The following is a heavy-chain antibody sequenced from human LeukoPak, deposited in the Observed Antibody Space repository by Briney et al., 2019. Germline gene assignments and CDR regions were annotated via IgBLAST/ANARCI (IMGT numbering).Heavy chain of an antibody. Sequence: GRSLRLSCAASGFTFSSYGMHWVRQAPGKGLEWVAILSYDGSYKHYSDSVKGRFTISRDNSKNTLYLQMNSLRAEDTAVYYCARNDYGDYEDYYGMDVWGQGTTVTVSS. D-gene: IGHD4-17*01. CDR1: GFTFSSYG. CDR3: ARNDYGDYEDYYGMDV. V-gene: IGHV3-30*04. CDR2: LSYDGSYK. J-gene: IGHJ6*02.